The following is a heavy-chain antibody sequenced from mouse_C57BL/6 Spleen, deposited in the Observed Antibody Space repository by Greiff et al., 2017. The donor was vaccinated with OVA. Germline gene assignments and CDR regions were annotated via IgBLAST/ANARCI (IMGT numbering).Heavy chain of an antibody. D-gene: IGHD1-1*01. CDR3: ARSGYYGSSSWFAY. Sequence: QVQLQQSGAELVRPGSSVKLSCKASGYTFTSYWMDWVKQRPGQGLEWIGNIYPSDSETHYNQKFKDKATLTVDKSSSTAYMQLSSLTSEDSAVYYCARSGYYGSSSWFAYWGQGTLVTVSA. CDR2: IYPSDSET. V-gene: IGHV1-61*01. CDR1: GYTFTSYW. J-gene: IGHJ3*01.